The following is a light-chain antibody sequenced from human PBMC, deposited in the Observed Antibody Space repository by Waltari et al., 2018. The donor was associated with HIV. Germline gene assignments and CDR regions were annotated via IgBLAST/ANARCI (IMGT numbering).Light chain of an antibody. CDR1: DSAFGYGIF. CDR3: SSFTKDFTVI. J-gene: IGLJ2*01. CDR2: EVD. V-gene: IGLV2-14*03. Sequence: SVVTQPASVSGFPGQSVTLSCTGTDSAFGYGIFVSWYQQHPGKAPKVILFEVDSRASVVDDRFSGSKSGNTASLTISGLRTEDEANYYCSSFTKDFTVIFGGGTKVTIL.